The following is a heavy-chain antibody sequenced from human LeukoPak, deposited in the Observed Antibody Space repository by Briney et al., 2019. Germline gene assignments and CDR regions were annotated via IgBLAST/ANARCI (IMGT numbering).Heavy chain of an antibody. V-gene: IGHV1-58*01. CDR1: GFTFTSSA. J-gene: IGHJ4*02. Sequence: GTSVKVSCKASGFTFTSSAVQWVRQARGQRLEWIGWIVVGSGNTNYAQKFQERVTMTRDTSTSTVYMELSSLRSEDTAVYYCATITVTTDYFDYWGQGTLVTVSS. D-gene: IGHD4-17*01. CDR3: ATITVTTDYFDY. CDR2: IVVGSGNT.